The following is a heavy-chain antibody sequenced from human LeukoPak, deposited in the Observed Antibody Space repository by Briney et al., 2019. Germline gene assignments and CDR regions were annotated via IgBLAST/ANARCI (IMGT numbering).Heavy chain of an antibody. V-gene: IGHV1-46*01. CDR1: GYTLTELS. Sequence: GASVKVSCKVSGYTLTELSMHWVRQAPGHGLEWMGKFNPSGGGTSYAQKFQGRVTMTRDTSTNTVYMELSSLRSEDTAVYYCARESPVGLEGLDYWGQGTLVTVSS. D-gene: IGHD1-1*01. CDR3: ARESPVGLEGLDY. J-gene: IGHJ4*02. CDR2: FNPSGGGT.